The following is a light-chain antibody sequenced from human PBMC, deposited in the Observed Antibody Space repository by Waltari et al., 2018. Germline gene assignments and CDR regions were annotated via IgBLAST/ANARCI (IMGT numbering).Light chain of an antibody. CDR2: KNN. Sequence: QSVLTQPPSVSGAPGQTVTISCTGAFSNIGAGHAVHWYQRLPGAAPKLLIHKNNNRASGVPARFSGSRSVASASLIIAGLQSEDEADYYCQSYDNKLKVFGSGKKVNVL. V-gene: IGLV1-40*03. CDR3: QSYDNKLKV. J-gene: IGLJ6*01. CDR1: FSNIGAGHA.